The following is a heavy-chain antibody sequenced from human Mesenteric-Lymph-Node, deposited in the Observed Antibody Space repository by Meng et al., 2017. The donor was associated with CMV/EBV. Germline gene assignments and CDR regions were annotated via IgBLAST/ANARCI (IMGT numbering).Heavy chain of an antibody. V-gene: IGHV3-30*09. J-gene: IGHJ6*02. CDR3: ARDMLPMTIRGDGMDL. Sequence: GESLKISCAASGFSFKTYSISWVRQAPGQGLEWVAVISYDGNYKFYADSVKGRFAISRDNSKNTLYLEMNSLRPEDTAIYYCARDMLPMTIRGDGMDLWGQGATVTVSS. CDR2: ISYDGNYK. CDR1: GFSFKTYS. D-gene: IGHD4/OR15-4a*01.